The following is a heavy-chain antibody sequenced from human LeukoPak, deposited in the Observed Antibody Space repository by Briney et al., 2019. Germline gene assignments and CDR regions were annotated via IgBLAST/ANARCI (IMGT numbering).Heavy chain of an antibody. Sequence: SETLSLTCTVSGGSISSGDYDWSWIRQPPGKGLEWIGYIYYSGSTYYNPSLKSRVTISVDTSKNQFSLKLSSVTAADTAVYYCARSPLGSPIDYWGQGTLVTVSS. CDR1: GGSISSGDYD. CDR2: IYYSGST. J-gene: IGHJ4*02. V-gene: IGHV4-30-4*08. CDR3: ARSPLGSPIDY. D-gene: IGHD1-26*01.